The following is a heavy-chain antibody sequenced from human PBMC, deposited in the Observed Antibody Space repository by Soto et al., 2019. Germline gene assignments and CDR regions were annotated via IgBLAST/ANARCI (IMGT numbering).Heavy chain of an antibody. J-gene: IGHJ6*02. Sequence: EVQLLESGGGLIQPGGSLRLSCAASGFTFSSYAMTWVRQAPGKGLEWVSGVSASGSSTYYADSVKGRFTISRDNSRNTLFLQLNSLRAEYTAVSYLAKKLGDASDGMDFWGQGTTVTVSS. D-gene: IGHD2-21*02. CDR2: VSASGSST. CDR1: GFTFSSYA. V-gene: IGHV3-23*01. CDR3: AKKLGDASDGMDF.